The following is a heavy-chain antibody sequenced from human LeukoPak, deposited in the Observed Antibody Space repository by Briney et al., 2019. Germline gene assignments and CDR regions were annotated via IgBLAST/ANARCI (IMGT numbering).Heavy chain of an antibody. CDR3: AKDVYNWNFYFDY. CDR2: ISASGYST. CDR1: GFTFSGYW. V-gene: IGHV3-23*01. D-gene: IGHD1-7*01. J-gene: IGHJ4*02. Sequence: GSLRLSCAASGFTFSGYWMNWVRQAPGKGLEWVSAISASGYSTYYADSVKGRFTISRDNSKKTLYLQMNSLRAEDTAIFYCAKDVYNWNFYFDYWGQGTLVTVSS.